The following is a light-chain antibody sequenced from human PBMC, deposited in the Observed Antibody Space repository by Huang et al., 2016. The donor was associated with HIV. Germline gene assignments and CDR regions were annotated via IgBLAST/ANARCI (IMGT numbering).Light chain of an antibody. J-gene: IGKJ4*01. Sequence: EVVLTQSPSILSLSLGGTGTFSCKASQSVGSYVAWYQQRPGQSPRLLLYDTSNRAAGIPSRFSGSGSGTDFTLTISGLESEDLGVFYCQQRSTWPLTFGGGTKLA. CDR1: QSVGSY. CDR2: DTS. CDR3: QQRSTWPLT. V-gene: IGKV3-11*01.